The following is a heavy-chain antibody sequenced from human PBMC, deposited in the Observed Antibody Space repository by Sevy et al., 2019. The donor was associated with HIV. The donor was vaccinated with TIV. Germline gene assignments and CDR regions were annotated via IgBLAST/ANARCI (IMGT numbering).Heavy chain of an antibody. V-gene: IGHV3-7*03. J-gene: IGHJ5*02. CDR2: IKQDGSEK. D-gene: IGHD6-19*01. CDR1: GFTFSSYW. CDR3: AKGGIAVAGTIGS. Sequence: GGSLRLSCAASGFTFSSYWMSWVRQAPGKGLECVANIKQDGSEKYYVDSVKGRFTISRDNAKNSLYLQMNSLRAEDTAVYYCAKGGIAVAGTIGSWGQGTRVTGST.